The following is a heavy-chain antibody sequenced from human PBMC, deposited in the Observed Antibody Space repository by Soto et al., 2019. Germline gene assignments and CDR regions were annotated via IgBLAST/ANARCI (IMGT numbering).Heavy chain of an antibody. CDR1: GFTFSGYW. Sequence: PGGSLRLSCAASGFTFSGYWMSWVRRAPGKGLEWVANIKQDGSEKFYVDSVKGRFTISKDNAKNSVYLQMNSLRAEDTAVYYCARGHTTSPNWFDPWGQGTLVTVSS. V-gene: IGHV3-7*03. CDR2: IKQDGSEK. CDR3: ARGHTTSPNWFDP. J-gene: IGHJ5*02. D-gene: IGHD2-2*01.